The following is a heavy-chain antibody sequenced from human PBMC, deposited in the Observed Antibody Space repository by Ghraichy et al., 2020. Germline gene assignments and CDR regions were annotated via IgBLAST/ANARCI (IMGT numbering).Heavy chain of an antibody. J-gene: IGHJ4*02. V-gene: IGHV1-24*01. CDR2: FDPADGQT. Sequence: ASVKVSCKVCGDNLTESFMHWVRQAPVKGLEWMGGFDPADGQTIYAQEFQGRVTMTEDTSTDTADMELSSLRSADTSVYYCATNHTVAGEDYWGQGTLVTASS. D-gene: IGHD6-19*01. CDR1: GDNLTESF. CDR3: ATNHTVAGEDY.